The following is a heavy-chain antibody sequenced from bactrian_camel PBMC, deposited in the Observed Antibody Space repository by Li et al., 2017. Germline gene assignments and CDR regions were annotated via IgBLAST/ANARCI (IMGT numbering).Heavy chain of an antibody. D-gene: IGHD2*01. CDR2: IYSDGSGT. V-gene: IGHV3-2*01. CDR1: GYTFSAYG. CDR3: ATLWSEPPVSFGY. Sequence: VQLVESGGGLVQPGGSLRLSCAGSGYTFSAYGMSWFRQASGKGLEWVSSIYSDGSGTYYADSVKGRFTISRDNAKNTLYLEMNSLKSEDTALYFCATLWSEPPVSFGYWGQGTQVTVS. J-gene: IGHJ6*01.